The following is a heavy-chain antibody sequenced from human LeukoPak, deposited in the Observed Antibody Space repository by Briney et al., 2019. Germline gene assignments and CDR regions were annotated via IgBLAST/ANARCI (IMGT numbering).Heavy chain of an antibody. CDR2: INHSGST. CDR1: GGSFSGYY. Sequence: PSETLSLTCAVYGGSFSGYYWSWIRQPPGKGLEWIGEINHSGSTNYNPSLKSRVTISVDTSKNQFSLKLSSVTAADTAVYYCARSPWVNYYYMDVWGKGTTVTISS. CDR3: ARSPWVNYYYMDV. V-gene: IGHV4-34*01. J-gene: IGHJ6*03. D-gene: IGHD2-21*01.